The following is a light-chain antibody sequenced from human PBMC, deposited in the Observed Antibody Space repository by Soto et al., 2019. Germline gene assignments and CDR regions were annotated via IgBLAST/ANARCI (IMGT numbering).Light chain of an antibody. J-gene: IGKJ5*01. CDR1: QSVNSNH. Sequence: EIVLTQSPGTLSLSPGERATLSCRASQSVNSNHLAWYQQRPGQAPRLLIYGASIRATGIPDRFSGSRSGTDFTLTISRLEPEDFAVFYCQQYGSSLVTFGQGTRLEIK. CDR2: GAS. V-gene: IGKV3-20*01. CDR3: QQYGSSLVT.